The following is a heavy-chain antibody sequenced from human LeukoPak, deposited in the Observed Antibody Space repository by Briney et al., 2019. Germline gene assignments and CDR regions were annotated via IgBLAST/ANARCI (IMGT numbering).Heavy chain of an antibody. D-gene: IGHD3-16*01. J-gene: IGHJ5*02. CDR2: ISGYNVNT. Sequence: ASVKVSCKASGYTFTSYGISWVRQVPGQGLEWMGWISGYNVNTNYVQKLQGRVAMTTDTSTSTAYMDLRSLRSDDTAVYFCARASWGPGDWSDPGGRGTLVTVSS. CDR3: ARASWGPGDWSDP. V-gene: IGHV1-18*01. CDR1: GYTFTSYG.